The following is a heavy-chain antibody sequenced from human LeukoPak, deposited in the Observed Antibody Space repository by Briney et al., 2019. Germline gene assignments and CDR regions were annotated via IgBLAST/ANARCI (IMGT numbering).Heavy chain of an antibody. J-gene: IGHJ4*02. V-gene: IGHV4-34*01. CDR1: GGSFSGYY. D-gene: IGHD1-1*01. Sequence: SETLSLTCAVYGGSFSGYYWSWIRQPPGKGLEWIGEINHSGSTNYNPSLKSRVTISVDTSKNQFSLKLSSVTAADTAVYYCARIRSHRTRYFDYWGQGTPVPVSS. CDR3: ARIRSHRTRYFDY. CDR2: INHSGST.